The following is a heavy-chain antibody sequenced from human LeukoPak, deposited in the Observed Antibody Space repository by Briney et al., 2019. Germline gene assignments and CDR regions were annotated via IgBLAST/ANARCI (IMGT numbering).Heavy chain of an antibody. D-gene: IGHD3-9*01. CDR1: GGSIDTSDHY. CDR2: IYFSGST. Sequence: SETLSLTCTISGGSIDTSDHYWGWNRQPPGKGLGWVGSIYFSGSTYYNPSLKSRVTISVDTSNNQFSLKLRSVTTADTAVYYCARGPRYFDWLLHYYYYYMDVWGKGTTVTISS. V-gene: IGHV4-39*07. CDR3: ARGPRYFDWLLHYYYYYMDV. J-gene: IGHJ6*03.